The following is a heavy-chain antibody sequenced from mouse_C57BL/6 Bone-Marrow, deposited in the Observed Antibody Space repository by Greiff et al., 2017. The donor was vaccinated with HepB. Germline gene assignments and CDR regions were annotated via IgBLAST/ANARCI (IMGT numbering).Heavy chain of an antibody. Sequence: VQLQQSGAELARPGASVKLSCKASGYTFTSYGISWVKQRTGQGLEWIGEIYPRSGNTYYNEKFKGKATLTADKSSSTAYMELRSLTSEDSAVYFCAGSYYSNSYYAMDYWGQGTSVTVSS. J-gene: IGHJ4*01. CDR3: AGSYYSNSYYAMDY. CDR1: GYTFTSYG. CDR2: IYPRSGNT. V-gene: IGHV1-81*01. D-gene: IGHD2-5*01.